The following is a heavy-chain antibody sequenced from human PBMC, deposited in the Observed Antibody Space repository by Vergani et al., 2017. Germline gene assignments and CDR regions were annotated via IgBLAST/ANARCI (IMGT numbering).Heavy chain of an antibody. D-gene: IGHD3-10*01. CDR2: INHSGST. V-gene: IGHV4-34*01. Sequence: QVQLQQWGAGLLKPSETLSLTCAVYGGSFSGYYWSWIRQPPGKGLEWIGQINHSGSTNYNPSLKSRLTISVDTSKNQFSLKLSSVTAAGTAVYYCARGSITMVRGVSGYNGFDPWGQGTLVTVSS. CDR3: ARGSITMVRGVSGYNGFDP. CDR1: GGSFSGYY. J-gene: IGHJ5*02.